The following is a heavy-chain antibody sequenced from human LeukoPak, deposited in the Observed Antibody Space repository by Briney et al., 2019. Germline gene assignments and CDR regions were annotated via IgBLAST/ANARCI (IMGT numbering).Heavy chain of an antibody. CDR2: IIPILGIA. J-gene: IGHJ4*02. D-gene: IGHD2-15*01. V-gene: IGHV1-69*04. CDR1: GGTFSSYA. CDR3: ARSYGYCSGGSCYGLFDY. Sequence: ASVKVSCKASGGTFSSYAISWVRQAPGQGLEWMGRIIPILGIANYAQKFQGRVTITADKSTSTAYMKLSSLRSEDTAVYYCARSYGYCSGGSCYGLFDYWGQGTLVTVSS.